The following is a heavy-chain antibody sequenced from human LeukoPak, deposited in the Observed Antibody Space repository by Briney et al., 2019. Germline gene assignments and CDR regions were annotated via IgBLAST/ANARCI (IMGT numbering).Heavy chain of an antibody. V-gene: IGHV3-23*01. Sequence: PGGSLRLSCAPSGFTFSSYAMSWVRQAPGMGLEWLSAISGSGGNTYYADSVKGRFTISRDNSQNTLSLQTNSLRAEDTAVYFCAKAGYRGSSVNYFDYWGQGTLVTVSS. D-gene: IGHD6-6*01. J-gene: IGHJ4*02. CDR3: AKAGYRGSSVNYFDY. CDR2: ISGSGGNT. CDR1: GFTFSSYA.